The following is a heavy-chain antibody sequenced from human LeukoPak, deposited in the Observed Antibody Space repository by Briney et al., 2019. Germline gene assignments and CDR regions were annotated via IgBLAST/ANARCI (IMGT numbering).Heavy chain of an antibody. J-gene: IGHJ4*02. CDR2: IWYDGSNK. CDR1: GFTFSSYG. CDR3: ARVYGR. Sequence: PGGSLRPSCAASGFTFSSYGMHWVRQAPGKGLEWVAVIWYDGSNKYYADSVKGRFTISRDNAKNSLYLQMNSLRAEDTAVYCCARVYGRWGQGTLVTVSS. V-gene: IGHV3-33*01. D-gene: IGHD2/OR15-2a*01.